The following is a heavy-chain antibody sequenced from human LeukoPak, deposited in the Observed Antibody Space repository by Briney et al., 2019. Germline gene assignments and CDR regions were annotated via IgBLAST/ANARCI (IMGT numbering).Heavy chain of an antibody. CDR1: GYTFIGYY. CDR3: ARVGRYGSGTQNWFDP. CDR2: INPNSGGT. D-gene: IGHD3-10*01. Sequence: ASVKVSCKASGYTFIGYYMHWVRQAPGQGLEWMGWINPNSGGTNYAQKFQGRVTMTRDTSISTAYMELSRLRSDDTAVYYCARVGRYGSGTQNWFDPWGQGTLVTVSS. V-gene: IGHV1-2*02. J-gene: IGHJ5*02.